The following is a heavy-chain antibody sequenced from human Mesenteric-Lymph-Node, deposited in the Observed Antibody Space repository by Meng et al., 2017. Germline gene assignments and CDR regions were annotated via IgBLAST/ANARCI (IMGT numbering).Heavy chain of an antibody. V-gene: IGHV3-66*01. D-gene: IGHD5-18*01. CDR1: GFTFSGSA. CDR2: IYSGGSI. J-gene: IGHJ4*02. CDR3: ARDGGNRAGGDY. Sequence: EVQLVESGGGLVQPGGSLKLSCAASGFTFSGSAMHWVRQAPGKGLEWVALIYSGGSINYADSVKGRFTISRDNSKNTLYLQMNSLRAEDTAIYYCARDGGNRAGGDYWGQGTLVTVSS.